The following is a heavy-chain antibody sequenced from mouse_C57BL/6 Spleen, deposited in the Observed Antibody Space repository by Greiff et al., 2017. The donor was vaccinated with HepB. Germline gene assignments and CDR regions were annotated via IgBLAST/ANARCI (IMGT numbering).Heavy chain of an antibody. CDR1: GYTFTSYW. CDR2: IYPGSGST. V-gene: IGHV1-55*01. D-gene: IGHD2-10*01. CDR3: AREGPYYGNSYFDY. Sequence: QVQLQQSGAELVKPGASVKMSCKASGYTFTSYWITWVKQRPGQGLEWIGDIYPGSGSTNYNEKFKSKATLTVDTSSSTAYMQLSSLTSEDSAVYYCAREGPYYGNSYFDYWGQGTTLTVSS. J-gene: IGHJ2*01.